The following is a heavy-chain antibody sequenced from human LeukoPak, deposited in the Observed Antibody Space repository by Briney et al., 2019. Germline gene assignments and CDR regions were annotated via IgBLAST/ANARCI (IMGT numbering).Heavy chain of an antibody. D-gene: IGHD3-10*01. V-gene: IGHV3-23*01. J-gene: IGHJ4*02. CDR2: ISGSGGST. Sequence: PGGSLRLSCAASGFTFSSYAMSWVRQAPGKGLEWVSAISGSGGSTYYADSVKGRFTISRDNSKNTLYLQMSSLRAEDTAVYYCAKFWYYYGSGTQDTPPDSDYWGQGTLVTVSS. CDR1: GFTFSSYA. CDR3: AKFWYYYGSGTQDTPPDSDY.